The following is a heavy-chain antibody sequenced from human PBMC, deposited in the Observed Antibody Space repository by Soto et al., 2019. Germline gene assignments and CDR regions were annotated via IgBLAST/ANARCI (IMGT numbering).Heavy chain of an antibody. CDR3: ARFHPTSSSTFDS. V-gene: IGHV3-23*01. J-gene: IGHJ4*02. CDR1: GFTFSSAP. D-gene: IGHD6-6*01. Sequence: GGSLRLSCAVSGFTFSSAPMAWVRKAPGKGLEWVSHISNGGGTTNYVDSVKGRFTVSRGNSKNTLFLQMNGLRAEDTAVYYCARFHPTSSSTFDSWGQGTLVTVSS. CDR2: ISNGGGTT.